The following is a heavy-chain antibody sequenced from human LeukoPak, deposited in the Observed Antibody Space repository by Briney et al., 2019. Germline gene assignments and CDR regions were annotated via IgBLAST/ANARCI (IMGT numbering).Heavy chain of an antibody. J-gene: IGHJ3*02. CDR2: ISGSGST. CDR3: AKVLGYDSSGYYYPAFDI. Sequence: GGSLRLSCAASGFTFSSYAMSWVCQAPGKGLEWVSAISGSGSTYYADSVKGRFTISRDNSKNTLYLQMNSLRAEDTAVYYCAKVLGYDSSGYYYPAFDIWAKGQWSPSLQ. D-gene: IGHD3-22*01. CDR1: GFTFSSYA. V-gene: IGHV3-23*01.